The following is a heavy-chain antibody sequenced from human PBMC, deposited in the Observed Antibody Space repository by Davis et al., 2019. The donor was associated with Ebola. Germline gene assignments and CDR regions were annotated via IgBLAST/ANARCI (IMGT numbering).Heavy chain of an antibody. Sequence: GESLKISCKTSGYSFSTYWIAWVRQMPGKGLEWMGIIYPGDSDTRYSPSFQGQVTISADKSTSTAYLQWSSLKASDTAMYYCARLASSSWFHGMDVWGQGTTVTVSS. CDR2: IYPGDSDT. D-gene: IGHD6-13*01. J-gene: IGHJ6*02. CDR3: ARLASSSWFHGMDV. V-gene: IGHV5-51*01. CDR1: GYSFSTYW.